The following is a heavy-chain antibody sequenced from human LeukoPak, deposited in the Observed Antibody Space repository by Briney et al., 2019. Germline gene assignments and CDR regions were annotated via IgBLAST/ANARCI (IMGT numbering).Heavy chain of an antibody. CDR3: ARSRFLEWLSDAFDI. D-gene: IGHD3-3*01. J-gene: IGHJ3*02. CDR2: ISSSSSTI. CDR1: GFTVSSNY. V-gene: IGHV3-48*02. Sequence: GGSLRLSCAASGFTVSSNYMSWVRQAPGKGLEWVSYISSSSSTIYYADSVKGRFTISRDNAKNSLYLQMNSLRDEDTAVYYCARSRFLEWLSDAFDIWGQGTMVTVSS.